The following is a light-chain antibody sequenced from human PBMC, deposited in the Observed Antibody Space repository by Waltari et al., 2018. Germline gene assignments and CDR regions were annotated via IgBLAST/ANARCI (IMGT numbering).Light chain of an antibody. CDR2: DVT. CDR1: SSDSGGYNY. Sequence: SALTQPDSVSGSPGQSITISCSGISSDSGGYNYVSWYQQHPGEAPKLLIYDVTNRPSGVSDRVSGSKSGSSASLTISGLQPDDEADYYCSSFTSSTTGIFGGGTKLTVL. V-gene: IGLV2-14*03. CDR3: SSFTSSTTGI. J-gene: IGLJ2*01.